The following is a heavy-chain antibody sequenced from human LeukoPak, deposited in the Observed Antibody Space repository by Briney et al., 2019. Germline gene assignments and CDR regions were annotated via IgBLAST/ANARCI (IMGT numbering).Heavy chain of an antibody. J-gene: IGHJ4*02. CDR1: GGSISNSSYY. CDR2: IYYSGST. CDR3: ARLVGPKHIIDY. V-gene: IGHV4-39*07. D-gene: IGHD1-26*01. Sequence: SETLSLTCTVSGGSISNSSYYWSWIRQPPGKGLEWIGNIYYSGSTYCDPSLKSRVTISVDKSKNQFSLKLSSVTAADTAVYYCARLVGPKHIIDYWGQGTLVTVSS.